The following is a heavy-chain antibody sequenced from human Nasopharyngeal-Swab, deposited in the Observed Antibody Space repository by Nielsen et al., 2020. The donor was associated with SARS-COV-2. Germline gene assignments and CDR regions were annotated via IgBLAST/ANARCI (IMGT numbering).Heavy chain of an antibody. J-gene: IGHJ6*02. V-gene: IGHV4-4*07. CDR1: GGSISSYY. D-gene: IGHD6-13*01. CDR3: ARDGEIAAAPYYYYYYYGMDV. CDR2: IYISGST. Sequence: SETLSLTCTVSGGSISSYYWSWIRQPAGKGLEWIGRIYISGSTNYNPSLKSRVTMSVDTSKNQFSLKLSFVTAADTAVYYCARDGEIAAAPYYYYYYYGMDVWGQGTTVTVSS.